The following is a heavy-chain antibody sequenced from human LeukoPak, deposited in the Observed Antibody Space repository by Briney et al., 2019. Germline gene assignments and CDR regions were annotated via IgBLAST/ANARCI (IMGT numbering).Heavy chain of an antibody. CDR3: ARGYSYGSRFRY. Sequence: SETLSLTCAVYGGSFSGYYWSWIRQPPGKGLEWIGEINHSGSTNYNPSLKSRVTISVDTSKNQFPLKLSSVPPADPVVYYWARGYSYGSRFRYWGQGTLVTVSS. J-gene: IGHJ4*02. D-gene: IGHD5-18*01. CDR1: GGSFSGYY. V-gene: IGHV4-34*01. CDR2: INHSGST.